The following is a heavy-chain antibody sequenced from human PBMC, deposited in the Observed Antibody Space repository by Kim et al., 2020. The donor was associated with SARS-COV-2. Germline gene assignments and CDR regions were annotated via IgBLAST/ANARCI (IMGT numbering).Heavy chain of an antibody. Sequence: GGSLRLSCAASGFTFSYAWMSWVRQAPGKGLEWVGRIKGKADGETVDYAAPVKGRFAISRDDSKNTVYLQMNSLKTEDTAVYYCATGRLRFYEWWGQGTLVTVSS. V-gene: IGHV3-15*01. CDR1: GFTFSYAW. J-gene: IGHJ4*02. D-gene: IGHD3-3*01. CDR3: ATGRLRFYEW. CDR2: IKGKADGETV.